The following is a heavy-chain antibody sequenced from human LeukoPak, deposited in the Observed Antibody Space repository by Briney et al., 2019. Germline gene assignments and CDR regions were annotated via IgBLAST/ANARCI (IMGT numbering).Heavy chain of an antibody. D-gene: IGHD6-6*01. CDR2: IYSGGST. Sequence: GGSLRLSCVASGFSFSDYIMHWVRQAPGKGLEWVSVIYSGGSTYYADSVKGRFTISRDNSKNTPYLQMNSLRAEDTAVYYCARGRIAARPRFDYWGQGTLVTVSS. J-gene: IGHJ4*02. CDR3: ARGRIAARPRFDY. V-gene: IGHV3-66*02. CDR1: GFSFSDYI.